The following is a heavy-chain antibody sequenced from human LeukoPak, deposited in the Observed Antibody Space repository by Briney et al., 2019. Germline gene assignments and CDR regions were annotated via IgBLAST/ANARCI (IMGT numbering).Heavy chain of an antibody. V-gene: IGHV1-8*02. CDR1: GYTFTGYY. CDR2: MNPNSGNT. D-gene: IGHD2-15*01. Sequence: ASVKVSCKASGYTFTGYYMHWVRQAPGQGLEWMGWMNPNSGNTGYAQKFQGRVTMTRNTSISTAYMELSSLRSEDTAVYYCASGFPLGYCSGGSCYVFDYYYMDVWGKGTTVTVSS. CDR3: ASGFPLGYCSGGSCYVFDYYYMDV. J-gene: IGHJ6*03.